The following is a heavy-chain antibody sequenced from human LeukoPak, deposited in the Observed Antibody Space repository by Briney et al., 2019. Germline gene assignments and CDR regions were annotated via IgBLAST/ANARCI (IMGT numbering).Heavy chain of an antibody. CDR2: IYAGGYINP. Sequence: GGSLRLSCAASGFTVSSNDMSWVRQAPGKGLEWVSLIYAGGYINPYYADSVKGRFTGSRHDSKNTLDLQMNGLRADDTAVYYCLRQGVGDPPRWGQGTLVTVSS. CDR3: LRQGVGDPPR. CDR1: GFTVSSND. D-gene: IGHD3-16*01. V-gene: IGHV3-53*04. J-gene: IGHJ4*02.